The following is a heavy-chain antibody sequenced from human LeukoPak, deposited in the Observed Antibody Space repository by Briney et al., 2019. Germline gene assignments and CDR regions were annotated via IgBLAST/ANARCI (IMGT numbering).Heavy chain of an antibody. V-gene: IGHV3-53*05. CDR2: IYSGGST. CDR1: EFSVGSNY. CDR3: AKDIGTRGYSYQGAMDV. J-gene: IGHJ6*04. D-gene: IGHD5-18*01. Sequence: PAGGSLRLSCAASEFSVGSNYMTWVRQAPGKGLEWVSLIYSGGSTYYADSVKGRFTISRDNSKNTLYLQMNSLRAEDMALYYCAKDIGTRGYSYQGAMDVWGKGTTVTVSS.